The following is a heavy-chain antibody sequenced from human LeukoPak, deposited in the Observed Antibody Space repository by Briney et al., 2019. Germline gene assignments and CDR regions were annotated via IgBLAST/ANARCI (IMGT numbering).Heavy chain of an antibody. CDR3: ARDGHNWKKGSFDI. CDR1: GGSISSYY. J-gene: IGHJ3*02. V-gene: IGHV4-4*07. Sequence: SETLSLTCTVSGGSISSYYWSWIRQPAGKGLEWIGRIYTSGSTNYNPSLKSRVTMSVDTSKNQFSLKLSSVTAADTAVYYCARDGHNWKKGSFDIWGQGTMVTVSS. CDR2: IYTSGST. D-gene: IGHD1-20*01.